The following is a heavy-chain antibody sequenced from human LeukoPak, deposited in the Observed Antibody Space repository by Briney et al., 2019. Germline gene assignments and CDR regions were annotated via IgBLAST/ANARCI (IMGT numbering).Heavy chain of an antibody. D-gene: IGHD2-2*01. J-gene: IGHJ5*02. CDR2: FDPEDGET. CDR1: GYTLTELS. CDR3: ATDREYQLLRGIDP. Sequence: ASVTVSCKVSGYTLTELSMHWMRQAPGKGLEWMGGFDPEDGETIYAQKFQGRVTMTEDTSTDTAYMELSSLRSEDTAVYYCATDREYQLLRGIDPWGQGTLVTVSS. V-gene: IGHV1-24*01.